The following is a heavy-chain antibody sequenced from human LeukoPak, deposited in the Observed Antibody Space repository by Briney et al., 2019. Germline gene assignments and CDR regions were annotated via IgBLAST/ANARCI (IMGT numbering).Heavy chain of an antibody. CDR2: IYHSGST. V-gene: IGHV4-38-2*01. CDR1: GYSISSGYY. CDR3: ASGTLDAFDI. J-gene: IGHJ3*02. D-gene: IGHD3-10*01. Sequence: SETLSLTRAVSGYSISSGYYWGWIRQPPGKGLEWIGSIYHSGSTYYNPSLKSRVTISVDTSKNQFSLKLSSVTAADTAVYYCASGTLDAFDIWGQGTMVTVSS.